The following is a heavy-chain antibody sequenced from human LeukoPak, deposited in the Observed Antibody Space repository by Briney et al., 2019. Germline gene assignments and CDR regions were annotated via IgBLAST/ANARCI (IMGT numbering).Heavy chain of an antibody. D-gene: IGHD3-22*01. CDR3: ARDTYYYDSSGVGRPYFDY. CDR1: GGTFSSYA. J-gene: IGHJ4*02. CDR2: IIPIFGTA. Sequence: GASVKVSCKASGGTFSSYAISWVRQAPGQGLEWMGGIIPIFGTANYAQKFQGRVTITADKSTSTAYMELSSLRSEDTAVYYCARDTYYYDSSGVGRPYFDYWGQGTLVTVSS. V-gene: IGHV1-69*06.